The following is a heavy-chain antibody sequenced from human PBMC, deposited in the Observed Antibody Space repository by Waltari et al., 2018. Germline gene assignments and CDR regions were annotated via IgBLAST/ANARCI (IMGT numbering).Heavy chain of an antibody. Sequence: QAQLQESGPGLVKPSGTLFLTCAVSGYSIATHGYSWGWIRQPPGKGLEWIGSVYNSGSTYYNPSLRGRVSVSADMSKNLFSLKLTSVTGADTAVYFCTRDTHMDVWGIGTTVTVSS. CDR3: TRDTHMDV. V-gene: IGHV4-38-2*02. J-gene: IGHJ6*03. CDR2: VYNSGST. CDR1: GYSIATHGYS.